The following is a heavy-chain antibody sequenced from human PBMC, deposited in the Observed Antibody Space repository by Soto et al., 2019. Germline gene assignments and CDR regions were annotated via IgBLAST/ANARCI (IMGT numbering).Heavy chain of an antibody. CDR2: ISYDGSNK. Sequence: QVQLVESGGGVVQPGRSLRLSCAASGFTFSSYGMHWVRQAPDKGLEWVAVISYDGSNKYYADSVKGRFTISRDNSKNTLYLQMNRLRAEDTAVYYCAKGGWELLHWGQGTLVTVSS. D-gene: IGHD1-26*01. CDR1: GFTFSSYG. CDR3: AKGGWELLH. V-gene: IGHV3-30*18. J-gene: IGHJ4*02.